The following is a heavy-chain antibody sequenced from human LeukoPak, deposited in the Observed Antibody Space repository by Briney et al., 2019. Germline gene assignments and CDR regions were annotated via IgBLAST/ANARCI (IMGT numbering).Heavy chain of an antibody. V-gene: IGHV3-23*01. Sequence: GVSLRLSCVASEFTFSSHAMNWVRQAPGKGLEWVSSISGGGESTYYADSVKGRFTVSRDNSKNTLYLQINSLRGEDTAVYYCAKGKYSSGGVPDYWGQGTLVTVSS. D-gene: IGHD6-19*01. CDR1: EFTFSSHA. CDR3: AKGKYSSGGVPDY. CDR2: ISGGGEST. J-gene: IGHJ4*02.